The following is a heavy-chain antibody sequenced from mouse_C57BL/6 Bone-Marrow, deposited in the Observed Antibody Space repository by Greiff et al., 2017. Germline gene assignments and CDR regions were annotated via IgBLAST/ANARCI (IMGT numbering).Heavy chain of an antibody. CDR3: ARERYEGQFAY. CDR2: IHPNSGST. V-gene: IGHV1-64*01. CDR1: GYTFTSYW. D-gene: IGHD2-14*01. Sequence: VQLQQPGAELVKPGASVKLSCKASGYTFTSYWMHWVKQRPGQGLEWIGMIHPNSGSTNYNEKFKSKATLTVDKSSSTAYMQLSSLTSEDSAVYYCARERYEGQFAYWGQGTVVTVSA. J-gene: IGHJ3*01.